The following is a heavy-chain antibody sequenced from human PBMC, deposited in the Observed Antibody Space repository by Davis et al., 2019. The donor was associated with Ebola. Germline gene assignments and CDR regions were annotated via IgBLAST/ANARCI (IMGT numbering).Heavy chain of an antibody. V-gene: IGHV4-59*01. J-gene: IGHJ3*02. CDR2: IYYSGST. Sequence: PGGSLRLSCTVSGGSISSYYWSWIRQPPGKGLEWIGYIYYSGSTNYNPSLKSRVTISVDTSKNQFYLKLSSVTAADTAVYYCARVGSGWYGGAFDIWGQGTMVTVSS. CDR3: ARVGSGWYGGAFDI. D-gene: IGHD6-19*01. CDR1: GGSISSYY.